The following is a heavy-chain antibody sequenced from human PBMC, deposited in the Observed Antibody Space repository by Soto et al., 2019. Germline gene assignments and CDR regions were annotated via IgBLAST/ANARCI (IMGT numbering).Heavy chain of an antibody. V-gene: IGHV4-59*01. CDR2: IYYSGST. D-gene: IGHD4-4*01. CDR3: ARGMTTVTTTDYYYYYMDV. CDR1: GGSISSYY. J-gene: IGHJ6*03. Sequence: SETLSLTCTVSGGSISSYYWSWIRQHPGKGLEWIGYIYYSGSTNYNPSLKSRVTISVDTSKNQFSLKLSSVTAADTAVYYCARGMTTVTTTDYYYYYMDVWGKGTTVTVSS.